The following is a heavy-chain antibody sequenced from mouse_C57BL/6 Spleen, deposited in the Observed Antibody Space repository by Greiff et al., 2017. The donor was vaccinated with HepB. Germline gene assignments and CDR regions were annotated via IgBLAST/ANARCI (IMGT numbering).Heavy chain of an antibody. J-gene: IGHJ2*01. V-gene: IGHV1-55*01. Sequence: VQLQQPGAELVKPGASVKMSCKASGYTFTSYWITWVKQRPGQGLEWIGDIYPGSGSTNYNEKFKSKATLTVDTSSSTAYMQLSSLTSEDSAVYYCARSDYGRDYFDYWGQGTTLTVSS. CDR2: IYPGSGST. CDR1: GYTFTSYW. CDR3: ARSDYGRDYFDY. D-gene: IGHD1-1*01.